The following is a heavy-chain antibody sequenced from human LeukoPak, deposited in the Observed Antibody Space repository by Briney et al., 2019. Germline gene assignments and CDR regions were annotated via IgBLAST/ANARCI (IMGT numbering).Heavy chain of an antibody. Sequence: SVKVSCKASGGTFSSYAISWVRQAPGQGLEWMGGIIPIFGTANYAQKFQGRVTITADESTSTAYMELSSLRSEDTAVYYCARARGCSSTSCMAYYYYYMDVWGKGTTVTVSS. CDR1: GGTFSSYA. J-gene: IGHJ6*03. CDR3: ARARGCSSTSCMAYYYYYMDV. V-gene: IGHV1-69*13. CDR2: IIPIFGTA. D-gene: IGHD2-2*01.